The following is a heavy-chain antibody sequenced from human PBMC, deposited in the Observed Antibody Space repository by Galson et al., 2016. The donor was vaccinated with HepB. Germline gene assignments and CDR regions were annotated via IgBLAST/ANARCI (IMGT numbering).Heavy chain of an antibody. J-gene: IGHJ4*02. V-gene: IGHV1-18*01. Sequence: SVKVSCKASGYKFTSYGISWVRQAPGQGLEWMGWISGFNGNTKYAEKFQGRVIMTTDTSTSTAYMELRSLRSDDTAVYYCARESPIGTSGPPDSWGQGALVIVSS. CDR3: ARESPIGTSGPPDS. D-gene: IGHD1/OR15-1a*01. CDR1: GYKFTSYG. CDR2: ISGFNGNT.